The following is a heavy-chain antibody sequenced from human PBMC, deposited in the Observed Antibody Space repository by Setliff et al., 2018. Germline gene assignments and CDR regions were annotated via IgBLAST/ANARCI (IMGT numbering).Heavy chain of an antibody. V-gene: IGHV1-69*05. CDR3: ATDHMPASGTSAFDI. CDR1: GGTFNTYV. Sequence: VSCKASGGTFNTYVISWVRQAPSQGLEWMGMIIPIFGTSNYAQKFQARVTMTTDESTSTAYMELSSLTSEDTAVYYCATDHMPASGTSAFDIWGQGTVVTVSS. CDR2: IIPIFGTS. J-gene: IGHJ3*02. D-gene: IGHD6-13*01.